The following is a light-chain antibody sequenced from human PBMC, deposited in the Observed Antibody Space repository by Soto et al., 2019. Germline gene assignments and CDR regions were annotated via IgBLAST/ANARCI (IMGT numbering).Light chain of an antibody. Sequence: EIVLTQSPATLSLSLGERATLSCRASQSVSSYLAWYQQKPGQAPRLLIYGASSRATGIPDRFSGIGSGTDFTLTISSLEPEDFAVYYCQQYGSSQTFGQGTKVDIK. CDR2: GAS. J-gene: IGKJ1*01. CDR1: QSVSSY. V-gene: IGKV3-20*01. CDR3: QQYGSSQT.